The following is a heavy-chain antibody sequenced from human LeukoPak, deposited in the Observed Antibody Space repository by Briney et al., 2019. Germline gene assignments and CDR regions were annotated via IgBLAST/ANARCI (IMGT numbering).Heavy chain of an antibody. CDR3: ASPWSSSSDGFDY. J-gene: IGHJ4*02. CDR2: ISWNSGSI. D-gene: IGHD6-6*01. Sequence: GGSLRLSCAASGFTFDDYAMHWVRQAPGKGLEWVSGISWNSGSIGYADSVKGRFTISRDNSKNTLYLQMNSLRAEDTAVYYCASPWSSSSDGFDYWGQGTLVTVSS. V-gene: IGHV3-9*01. CDR1: GFTFDDYA.